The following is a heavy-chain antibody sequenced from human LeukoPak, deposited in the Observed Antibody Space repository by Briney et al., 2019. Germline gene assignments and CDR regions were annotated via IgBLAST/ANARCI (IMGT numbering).Heavy chain of an antibody. CDR3: ARGSSNVAARNNWFDP. J-gene: IGHJ5*02. CDR2: ISFDINDR. Sequence: GRSLRLSCAASEFTFSKYGMHWVRQAPGKGLEWVASISFDINDRKYAESVRGRFTISRDNSKNTLYLQMNSLRVEDRAVYYCARGSSNVAARNNWFDPWGQGTLVTVSS. D-gene: IGHD6-6*01. CDR1: EFTFSKYG. V-gene: IGHV3-30*03.